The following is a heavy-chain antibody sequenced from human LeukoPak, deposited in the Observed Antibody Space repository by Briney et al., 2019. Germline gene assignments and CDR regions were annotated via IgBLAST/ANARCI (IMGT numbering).Heavy chain of an antibody. CDR2: IYYSGST. Sequence: SETLSLTCTVSGGSISSYYWSWIRQPPGKGLEWIGYIYYSGSTNYNPSLKSRVTISVDTSKNQFPLKLSSVTAADTAVYYCARGREQWLGGDFQHWGQGTLVTVSS. V-gene: IGHV4-59*01. CDR3: ARGREQWLGGDFQH. D-gene: IGHD6-19*01. J-gene: IGHJ1*01. CDR1: GGSISSYY.